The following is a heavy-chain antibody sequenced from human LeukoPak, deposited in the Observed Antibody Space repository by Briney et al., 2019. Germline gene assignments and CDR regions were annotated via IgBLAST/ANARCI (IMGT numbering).Heavy chain of an antibody. Sequence: PSETLSLTCTVSGFSISSGYYWGWIRQPPGKGLEWIGSIYHSGSTYYNPSLKSRVTISVDTSKNQFSLKLRSVTAADTAVYYCASPSTIGYSRAWYVLADSFDILGQGTMVTVSS. D-gene: IGHD6-19*01. V-gene: IGHV4-38-2*02. CDR1: GFSISSGYY. CDR2: IYHSGST. CDR3: ASPSTIGYSRAWYVLADSFDI. J-gene: IGHJ3*02.